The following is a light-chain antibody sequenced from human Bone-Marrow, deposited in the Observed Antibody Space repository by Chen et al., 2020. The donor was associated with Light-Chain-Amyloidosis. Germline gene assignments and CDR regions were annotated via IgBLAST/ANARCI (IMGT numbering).Light chain of an antibody. CDR1: SSDVGGYNY. J-gene: IGLJ1*01. CDR3: SSYTSSSTYV. CDR2: DVS. Sequence: QSALTQPVYVSGCPGPSITISCTGTSSDVGGYNYVSWYQQHPGKAPKLMIYDVSNRPSGVSNRFSGSKSGNTASLTISGLQAEDEADYYCSSYTSSSTYVFGTGTKVTVL. V-gene: IGLV2-14*01.